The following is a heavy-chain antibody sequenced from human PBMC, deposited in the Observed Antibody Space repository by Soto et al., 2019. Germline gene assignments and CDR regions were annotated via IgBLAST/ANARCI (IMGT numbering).Heavy chain of an antibody. Sequence: ASVKVSCKASGYTFTSYDINWVRQATGQGLEWMGWMNPNSGNTGYAQKFQGRVTMTRNTSISTAYMELSSLRSEDTAVYYCARYDCSGGSCYWGYWGQGTLVNVSS. D-gene: IGHD2-15*01. J-gene: IGHJ4*02. CDR3: ARYDCSGGSCYWGY. V-gene: IGHV1-8*01. CDR1: GYTFTSYD. CDR2: MNPNSGNT.